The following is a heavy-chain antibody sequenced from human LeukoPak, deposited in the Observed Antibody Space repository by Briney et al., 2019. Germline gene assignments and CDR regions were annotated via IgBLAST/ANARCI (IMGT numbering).Heavy chain of an antibody. V-gene: IGHV4-34*01. CDR2: INHSGST. Sequence: PSETLSLTCAVYGGSFSGYYWSWIRQPPGKGLEWIGEINHSGSTNYNPSLKSRVTISVDTSKNQFSLKLSSVTAADTAVYYCARDAWPWGQGTLVTVSS. CDR1: GGSFSGYY. CDR3: ARDAWP. J-gene: IGHJ5*02. D-gene: IGHD2-2*01.